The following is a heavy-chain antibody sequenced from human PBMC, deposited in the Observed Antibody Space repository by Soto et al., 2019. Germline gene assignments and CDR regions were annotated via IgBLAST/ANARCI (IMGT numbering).Heavy chain of an antibody. D-gene: IGHD6-13*01. CDR3: ARGGQQLHGMDV. CDR1: GFNFRDYD. CDR2: ISSSGSTI. V-gene: IGHV3-11*01. J-gene: IGHJ6*02. Sequence: GGSQRLSCAASGFNFRDYDMSWIRQAPGKGLEWVSYISSSGSTIYYADSVKGRFTISRDNAKNSLYLQMNSLRAEDTAVYYCARGGQQLHGMDVWGQGTTVTVSS.